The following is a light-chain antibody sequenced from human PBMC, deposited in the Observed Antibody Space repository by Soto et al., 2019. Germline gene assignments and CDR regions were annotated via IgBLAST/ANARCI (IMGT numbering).Light chain of an antibody. CDR1: QSVSSN. Sequence: EIVMTQSPATLSVSPGERATLSCRASQSVSSNLAWYQQKPGQAPRLLIYGASTRATGIPARFSGSGSGTEFTLTISSLQSEDFAVYYCQQYNNWPPWTCGQGTNVELK. CDR2: GAS. V-gene: IGKV3-15*01. CDR3: QQYNNWPPWT. J-gene: IGKJ1*01.